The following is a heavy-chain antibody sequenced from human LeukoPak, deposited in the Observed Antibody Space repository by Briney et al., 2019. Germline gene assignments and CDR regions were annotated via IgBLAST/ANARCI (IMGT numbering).Heavy chain of an antibody. J-gene: IGHJ5*02. V-gene: IGHV4-38-2*01. CDR3: AGLQLRYDFWSGYYRDNWFDP. D-gene: IGHD3-3*01. CDR2: IYHSGST. CDR1: GYSISSGYY. Sequence: PSETLSLTCAVSGYSISSGYYWGWIRQPPGKGLEWIGSIYHSGSTYYNPSLKSRVTISVDTSKNQFSLKLNSVTAADTAVYYCAGLQLRYDFWSGYYRDNWFDPWGQGTLVTVSS.